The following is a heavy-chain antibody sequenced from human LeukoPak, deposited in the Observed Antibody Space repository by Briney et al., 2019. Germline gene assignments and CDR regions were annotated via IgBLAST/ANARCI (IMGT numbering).Heavy chain of an antibody. D-gene: IGHD2-2*01. CDR2: VNQGGSYK. CDR3: ARGEPHCSTSTCSRRRMDV. Sequence: GGSLRLSCAASEFPFWNYWMTWVRRAPGRGLEWVANVNQGGSYKYYVDSVRGRFTISRDNAKNEVYLQMDSLRAEDSAVYYCARGEPHCSTSTCSRRRMDVWGQGTTVTVSS. CDR1: EFPFWNYW. V-gene: IGHV3-7*01. J-gene: IGHJ6*02.